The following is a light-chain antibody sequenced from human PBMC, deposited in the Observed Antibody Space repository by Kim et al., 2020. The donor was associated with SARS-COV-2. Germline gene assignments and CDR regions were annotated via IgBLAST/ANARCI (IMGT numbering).Light chain of an antibody. CDR3: QTWGTGIQGV. Sequence: VKLTCTPSSGHSSNAIAWHQQQPEKGPRYLMKLNSDGSHNKGDGIPDRFSGSSSGAERYLTISSLQSEDEADYYCQTWGTGIQGVFGGGTQLTVL. J-gene: IGLJ3*02. CDR1: SGHSSNA. CDR2: LNSDGSH. V-gene: IGLV4-69*01.